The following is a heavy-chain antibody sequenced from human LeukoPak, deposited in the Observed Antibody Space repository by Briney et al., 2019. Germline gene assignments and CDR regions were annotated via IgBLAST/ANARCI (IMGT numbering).Heavy chain of an antibody. CDR3: ARETEMANLDY. CDR1: GFTFSSYW. CDR2: IKQDGSEK. D-gene: IGHD5-24*01. J-gene: IGHJ4*02. V-gene: IGHV3-7*04. Sequence: GGSLRLSCTASGFTFSSYWMNWVRQAPGKGLEWVAHIKQDGSEKYYVDSVKGLFTISRDNAKKSLYLQMNSLRAEDTAVYYCARETEMANLDYWGQGTLVTVSS.